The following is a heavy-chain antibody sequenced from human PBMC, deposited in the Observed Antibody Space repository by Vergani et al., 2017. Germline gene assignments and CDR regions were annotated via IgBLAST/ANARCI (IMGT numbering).Heavy chain of an antibody. CDR2: IYYSGST. Sequence: QVQLQESGPGLVKPSETLSLTCTVSGGSISSYSWSWIRQPPGKGLEWIGYIYYSGSTNYNPSLMSRVTISVDTSKNQSSLKLSSVTAADTAVYYCARQGSSGYHDYWGQGTLVTVSS. V-gene: IGHV4-59*08. D-gene: IGHD6-19*01. CDR1: GGSISSYS. CDR3: ARQGSSGYHDY. J-gene: IGHJ4*02.